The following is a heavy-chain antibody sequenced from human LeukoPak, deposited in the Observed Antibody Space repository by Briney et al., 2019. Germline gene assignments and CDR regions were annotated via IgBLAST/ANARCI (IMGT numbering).Heavy chain of an antibody. CDR2: ISSSSSTI. CDR3: TRDSLSYDSSGPHFDY. D-gene: IGHD3-22*01. Sequence: GGSLRLSCAASGFTFSSYSMNWVRQAPGKGLEWVSYISSSSSTIYYADSVKGRFTISRDNAKNSLYLQMNSLRAEDTAVYYCTRDSLSYDSSGPHFDYWGQGTLVTVSS. V-gene: IGHV3-48*04. CDR1: GFTFSSYS. J-gene: IGHJ4*02.